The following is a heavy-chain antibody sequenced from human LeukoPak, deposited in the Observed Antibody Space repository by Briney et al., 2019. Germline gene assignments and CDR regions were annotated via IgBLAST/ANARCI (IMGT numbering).Heavy chain of an antibody. CDR1: GGSFSGYY. D-gene: IGHD3-3*01. CDR3: ARKRITIFGVVLPFGY. Sequence: SETLSLTCAVYGGSFSGYYWSWIRQPPGKGLEWIGEINHSGSTNYNPSLKSRVTISVDTSKNQFSLKLSSVTAADTAVYYCARKRITIFGVVLPFGYWGQGTLVTVSS. CDR2: INHSGST. V-gene: IGHV4-34*01. J-gene: IGHJ4*02.